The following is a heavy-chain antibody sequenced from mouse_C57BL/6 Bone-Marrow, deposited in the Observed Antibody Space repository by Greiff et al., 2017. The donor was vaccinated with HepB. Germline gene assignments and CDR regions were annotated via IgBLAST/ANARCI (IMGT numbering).Heavy chain of an antibody. CDR3: ALSYYYAMDY. J-gene: IGHJ4*01. V-gene: IGHV1-69*01. CDR2: IDPSDSYT. Sequence: QVQLKQPGAELVKPGASVKLSCKASGYTFTSYWMHWVKQKPGQGLEWIGEIDPSDSYTNYNQKFKGKSTLTVDKSSSTAYMQLSSLTSEDSAVYYCALSYYYAMDYWGQGTSVTVSS. CDR1: GYTFTSYW.